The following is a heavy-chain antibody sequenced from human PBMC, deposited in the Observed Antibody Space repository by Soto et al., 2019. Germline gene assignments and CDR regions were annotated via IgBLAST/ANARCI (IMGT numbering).Heavy chain of an antibody. Sequence: QVQLVESGGGVVQPGGSLRLSCAASGFTFSNYGTHWVRQAPGKGLEWVAVISYDGSKKYYADSVTGRFTISRDNSKNTLYLQMNSLTPEDTPVYYCARDSVWFGAHPIAYWCQGNLVTVSS. CDR3: ARDSVWFGAHPIAY. J-gene: IGHJ4*02. CDR2: ISYDGSKK. V-gene: IGHV3-30*03. CDR1: GFTFSNYG. D-gene: IGHD3-10*01.